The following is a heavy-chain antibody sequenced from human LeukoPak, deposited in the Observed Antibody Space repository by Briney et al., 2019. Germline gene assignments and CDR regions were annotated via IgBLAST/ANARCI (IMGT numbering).Heavy chain of an antibody. Sequence: GGSLRLSCAASGFIFSSNSMNWVRQAPGKGLEWVASISGSSSSKYYADSVQGRFTISRDNAKNSLYLQMGSLRAEDTAVYYCAGPPSTSAWSNSVDDWGQGTLVTVSS. CDR1: GFIFSSNS. J-gene: IGHJ4*02. CDR3: AGPPSTSAWSNSVDD. CDR2: ISGSSSSK. V-gene: IGHV3-21*01. D-gene: IGHD6-19*01.